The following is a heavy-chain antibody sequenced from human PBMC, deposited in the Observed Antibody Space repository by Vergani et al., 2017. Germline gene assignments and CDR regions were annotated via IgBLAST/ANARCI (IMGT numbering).Heavy chain of an antibody. J-gene: IGHJ6*02. CDR3: ARVDIPYSSSWDYYYYYGMDV. CDR2: ISAYNGNT. Sequence: QVQLVQSGAEVKKPGSSVKVSCKASGGTFSSYAISWVRQAPGQGLEWMGWISAYNGNTNYAQKLQGRVTMTTDTSTSTAYMELRSLRSDDTAVYYCARVDIPYSSSWDYYYYYGMDVWGQGTTVTVSS. V-gene: IGHV1-18*01. CDR1: GGTFSSYA. D-gene: IGHD6-13*01.